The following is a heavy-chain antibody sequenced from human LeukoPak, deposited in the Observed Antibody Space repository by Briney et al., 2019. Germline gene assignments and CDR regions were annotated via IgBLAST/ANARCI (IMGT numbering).Heavy chain of an antibody. CDR2: INAGNGNT. CDR3: ARDRYCSSTSCAPSGWFDP. V-gene: IGHV1-3*01. J-gene: IGHJ5*02. Sequence: ASVNVSCKASGYTFTSYAMHWERQAPGQRLEWMGWINAGNGNTKYSQKFQGGVTITRDTSASTAYMELSSLRSEDTAVYYCARDRYCSSTSCAPSGWFDPWGQGTLVTVSS. D-gene: IGHD2-2*01. CDR1: GYTFTSYA.